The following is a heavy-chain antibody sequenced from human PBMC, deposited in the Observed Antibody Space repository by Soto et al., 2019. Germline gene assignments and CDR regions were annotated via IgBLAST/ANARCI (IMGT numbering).Heavy chain of an antibody. V-gene: IGHV3-21*01. CDR3: ARGTQNNWVDP. Sequence: GGSLRLSCAASGFTFSSYSMNWVRQAPGKGLEWVSSISSSSYIYYADSVKGRFTISRDNAKNSLYLQMNSLRAEDTAVYYCARGTQNNWVDPWGQGTLVTVSS. D-gene: IGHD2-15*01. CDR1: GFTFSSYS. CDR2: ISSSSYI. J-gene: IGHJ5*02.